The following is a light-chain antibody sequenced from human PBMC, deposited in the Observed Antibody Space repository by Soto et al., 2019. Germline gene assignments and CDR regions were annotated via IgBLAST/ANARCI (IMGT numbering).Light chain of an antibody. V-gene: IGLV2-8*01. CDR2: EVT. J-gene: IGLJ2*01. CDR3: SAYASFNNLL. Sequence: QSVLTQPPSASGSPGESVTMSCTGSSGDIGAFKYVSWFQQFPGKAPKLIIYEVTERPSGVPGRFSGSKSDNTASLTVSGLQPDDEATYFCSAYASFNNLLFGGGTQLTVL. CDR1: SGDIGAFKY.